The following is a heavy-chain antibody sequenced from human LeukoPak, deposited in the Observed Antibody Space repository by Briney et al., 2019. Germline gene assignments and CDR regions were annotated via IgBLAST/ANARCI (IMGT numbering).Heavy chain of an antibody. CDR3: ASGTKWELLLNY. Sequence: GGSLRLSCAASGFTVSSNYMRWVRQAPGKGLEWVSVIYSGGATYYADSVKGRFTISRDNSKNTLFLQMNSLKVEDTAVYYCASGTKWELLLNYWGQGTLVTVSS. J-gene: IGHJ4*02. D-gene: IGHD1-26*01. CDR1: GFTVSSNY. CDR2: IYSGGAT. V-gene: IGHV3-53*01.